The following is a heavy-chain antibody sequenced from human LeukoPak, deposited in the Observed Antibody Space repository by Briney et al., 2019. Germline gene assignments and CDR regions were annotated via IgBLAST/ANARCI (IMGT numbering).Heavy chain of an antibody. V-gene: IGHV3-23*01. Sequence: GGSLRLSCAASGFTFIKYAMSWVRQAPGKGLEWVSSISGSSGGTYYADSVKGRFTISRDNSNNTVYLQMNSLRAEDTAVYYCAKDVPDMTMAVAPSDYWGQGTLVTVSS. CDR3: AKDVPDMTMAVAPSDY. CDR2: ISGSSGGT. CDR1: GFTFIKYA. J-gene: IGHJ4*02. D-gene: IGHD4/OR15-4a*01.